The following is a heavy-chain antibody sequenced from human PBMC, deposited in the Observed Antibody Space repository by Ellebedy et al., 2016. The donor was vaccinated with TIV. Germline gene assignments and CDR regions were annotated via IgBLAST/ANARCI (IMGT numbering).Heavy chain of an antibody. V-gene: IGHV3-30*18. CDR2: MSYDGTNE. D-gene: IGHD3-10*01. J-gene: IGHJ6*02. CDR1: GFTFSNYG. Sequence: GGSLRLSXAASGFTFSNYGMHWVRQAPGKGLEWVAVMSYDGTNEYYVDSVKGRFTISRDNSKNMLYLQMNSLRVEDTAVYHCVQGATFGSGTYSYYGMDVWGRGTTVTVSS. CDR3: VQGATFGSGTYSYYGMDV.